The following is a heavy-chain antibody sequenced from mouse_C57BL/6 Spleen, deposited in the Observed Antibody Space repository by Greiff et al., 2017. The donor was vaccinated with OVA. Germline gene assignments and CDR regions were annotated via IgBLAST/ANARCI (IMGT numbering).Heavy chain of an antibody. CDR2: IYPGNSDT. V-gene: IGHV1-5*01. CDR3: TRSYYGSSYWYFDV. D-gene: IGHD1-1*01. Sequence: VQLQQSGTVLARPGASVKMSCKTSGYTFTSYWMHWVKQRPGQGLAWIGAIYPGNSDTSYNQKFKGKAKLTAVTSASTAYMELSSLTNEDSAVYYCTRSYYGSSYWYFDVWGTGTTVTVSS. J-gene: IGHJ1*03. CDR1: GYTFTSYW.